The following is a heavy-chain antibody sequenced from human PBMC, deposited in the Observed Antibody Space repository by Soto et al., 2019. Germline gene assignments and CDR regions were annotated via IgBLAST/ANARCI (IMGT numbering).Heavy chain of an antibody. CDR2: ISGNDGKT. Sequence: ASVKVSCKASGYRFTNHGISWVRQAPGQGLEWMGWISGNDGKTKYARKFQGRVTMTTDTSTSTAYMEMNSLRHYDTAVYYCARDFYPLAYYFDYWGQGTLVTVSS. CDR1: GYRFTNHG. J-gene: IGHJ4*02. V-gene: IGHV1-18*01. CDR3: ARDFYPLAYYFDY.